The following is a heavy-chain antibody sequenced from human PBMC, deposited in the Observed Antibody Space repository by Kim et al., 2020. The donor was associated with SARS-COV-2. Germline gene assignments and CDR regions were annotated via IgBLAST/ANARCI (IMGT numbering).Heavy chain of an antibody. J-gene: IGHJ4*02. V-gene: IGHV1-69*13. CDR3: AGGRYSGYDGYFDS. Sequence: SVEVSCKASGGTFSSNGISWVRQAPGQGLEWMGGIIPLFRTANYAQKFQGRVTITADESTRTAYMVLSSLRSEDTALYYCAGGRYSGYDGYFDSWGQGT. CDR2: IIPLFRTA. CDR1: GGTFSSNG. D-gene: IGHD5-12*01.